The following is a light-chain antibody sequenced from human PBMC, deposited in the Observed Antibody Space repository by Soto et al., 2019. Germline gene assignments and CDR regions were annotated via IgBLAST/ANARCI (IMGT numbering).Light chain of an antibody. CDR1: QTISSW. CDR3: QQFRSFPIT. J-gene: IGKJ5*01. V-gene: IGKV1-5*01. Sequence: DIQMTQSPSSLSASVGDRVTITCRASQTISSWLAWYQQKPGKAPKLLIYFASTLQSGVPSRFSASGSGTDFTLTISSLQPEDFATYYCQQFRSFPITFGQGTRLEIK. CDR2: FAS.